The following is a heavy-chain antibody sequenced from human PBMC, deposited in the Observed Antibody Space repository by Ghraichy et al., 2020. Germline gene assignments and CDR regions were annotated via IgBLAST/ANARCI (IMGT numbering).Heavy chain of an antibody. CDR2: ISGSGGST. J-gene: IGHJ6*03. Sequence: GSLRLSCAASGFTFSSYAMSWVRQAPGKGLEWVSAISGSGGSTYYADSVKGRFTISRDNSKNTLYLQMNSLRAEDTAVYYCAKAVQYYDILTGYPLLDYYYYYMDVWGKGTTVTVSS. CDR1: GFTFSSYA. D-gene: IGHD3-9*01. V-gene: IGHV3-23*01. CDR3: AKAVQYYDILTGYPLLDYYYYYMDV.